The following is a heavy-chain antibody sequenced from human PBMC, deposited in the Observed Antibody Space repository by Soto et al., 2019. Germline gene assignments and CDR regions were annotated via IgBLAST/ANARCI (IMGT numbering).Heavy chain of an antibody. CDR3: ATVHIVGKTRYYSDY. CDR2: IYYSGST. D-gene: IGHD1-26*01. V-gene: IGHV4-39*01. J-gene: IGHJ4*02. Sequence: SETLSLTCTVSGGSFDSTSYYWAWVRQPPGKGLEWIAYIYYSGSTYYNPSLKSRVTISVDTSRNQFSLRLSSVTAADTAVYYCATVHIVGKTRYYSDYWSQGTLVTGSS. CDR1: GGSFDSTSYY.